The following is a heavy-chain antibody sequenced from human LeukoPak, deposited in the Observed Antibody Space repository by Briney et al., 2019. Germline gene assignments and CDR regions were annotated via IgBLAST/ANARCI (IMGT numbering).Heavy chain of an antibody. CDR1: GYTFTGYY. Sequence: GASVKVSCKASGYTFTGYYMHWVRQAPGQGLEWMGWINPNSGGTNYAQKFQGRVTMTRDTSISTAYMELSRLRSDDTAVYYCARASFTVTTTQHYYYYMDVWGKGTTVTISS. D-gene: IGHD4-17*01. V-gene: IGHV1-2*02. CDR2: INPNSGGT. J-gene: IGHJ6*03. CDR3: ARASFTVTTTQHYYYYMDV.